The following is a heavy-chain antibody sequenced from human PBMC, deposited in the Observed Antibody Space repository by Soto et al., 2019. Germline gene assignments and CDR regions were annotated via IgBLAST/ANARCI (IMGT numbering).Heavy chain of an antibody. CDR1: GGSVSSGSYY. J-gene: IGHJ6*02. Sequence: NPSETLSLTCTVSGGSVSSGSYYWSWIRQPTGKGLEWIGYIYYSGSTNYNPSLKSRVTISVDTSKNQFSLKLSSVTAADTAVYYCARDLGQEYNWNYGAEYYYYYGMDVWGQGTTVTVSS. CDR3: ARDLGQEYNWNYGAEYYYYYGMDV. V-gene: IGHV4-61*01. CDR2: IYYSGST. D-gene: IGHD1-7*01.